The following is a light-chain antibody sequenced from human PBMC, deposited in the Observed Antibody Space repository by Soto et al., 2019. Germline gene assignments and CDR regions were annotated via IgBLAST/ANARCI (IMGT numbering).Light chain of an antibody. V-gene: IGKV3D-15*01. CDR1: QSVTNN. Sequence: EKVMTQSPATLSVSPGETATLSCRASQSVTNNYLAWYQQKPGLAPRLLIHDVSTRATGIPARFSGSGSGTEFTLTISSLQSEDFAVYYCQQYEDWPLTFGGGTKVEIK. CDR2: DVS. CDR3: QQYEDWPLT. J-gene: IGKJ4*01.